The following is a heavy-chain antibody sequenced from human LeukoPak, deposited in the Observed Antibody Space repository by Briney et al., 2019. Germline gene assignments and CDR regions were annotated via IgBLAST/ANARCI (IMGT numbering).Heavy chain of an antibody. J-gene: IGHJ4*02. CDR3: AKGRCSGVGCDSFHS. D-gene: IGHD2-15*01. CDR1: GLRFRSYA. Sequence: PGGSLRLSCVASGLRFRSYAMNWVRQAPGKGLECISTISDDSSFTYYADSVKGRSAISRDDSKNTLYLQMNNLKVEDTAVYYCAKGRCSGVGCDSFHSWSQGALVTVSS. CDR2: ISDDSSFT. V-gene: IGHV3-23*01.